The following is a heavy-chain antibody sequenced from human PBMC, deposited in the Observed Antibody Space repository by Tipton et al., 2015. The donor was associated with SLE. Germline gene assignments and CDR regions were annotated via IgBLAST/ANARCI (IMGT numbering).Heavy chain of an antibody. Sequence: QVQLVQSGPEVKTPGSSVKLSCKASGGTFTSYAITWVRQAPGQGPEWMGGIIPLLDITNYAQKFQDRVTISADKSTSTVNMELRNLRSEDTAVYYCTSALGWFTESSEYHYGMDVWGQGTTVTVSS. D-gene: IGHD3-10*01. CDR1: GGTFTSYA. J-gene: IGHJ6*02. CDR3: TSALGWFTESSEYHYGMDV. CDR2: IIPLLDIT. V-gene: IGHV1-69*09.